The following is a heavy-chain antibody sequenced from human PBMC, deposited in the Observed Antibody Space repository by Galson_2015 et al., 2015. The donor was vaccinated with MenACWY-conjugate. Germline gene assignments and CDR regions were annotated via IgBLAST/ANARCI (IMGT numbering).Heavy chain of an antibody. CDR1: GFTFSTYC. D-gene: IGHD5-18*01. Sequence: SLRLSCAASGFTFSTYCMNWVRQAPGKGLEWVSYVSSSSSTIYYADSVKGRFTISRDNAKNSLYLQMNTLRDEDTAVYYCARVAGYSYAYYDWWGQGTLVTVSS. V-gene: IGHV3-48*02. CDR2: VSSSSSTI. J-gene: IGHJ4*02. CDR3: ARVAGYSYAYYDW.